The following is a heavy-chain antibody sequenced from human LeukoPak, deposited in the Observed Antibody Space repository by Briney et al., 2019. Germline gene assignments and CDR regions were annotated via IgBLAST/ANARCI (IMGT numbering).Heavy chain of an antibody. V-gene: IGHV4-31*03. CDR3: ARRFYGDYAYFDY. CDR1: GGSVNRGGYY. J-gene: IGHJ4*02. Sequence: SQTLSLTCTVSGGSVNRGGYYWSWIRQHPGKGLEWIGHIYYSGSTYYNPSLKSRLIMSLDTSDNQFSLKLTSVTAADTAVYYCARRFYGDYAYFDYWGQGTLVTVSS. D-gene: IGHD4-17*01. CDR2: IYYSGST.